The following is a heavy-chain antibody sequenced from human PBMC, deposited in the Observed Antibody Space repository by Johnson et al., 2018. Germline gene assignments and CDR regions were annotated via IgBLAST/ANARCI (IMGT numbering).Heavy chain of an antibody. CDR1: GFTFNSYG. CDR2: ISYDGINK. Sequence: QVQLVESGGGVVQPGRSLRLSCAASGFTFNSYGMHWVRQAPGKGLEWVAVISYDGINKYYADSVEGRFTISRDNSKNTLYRQMKSLGAEDTAVYYCAKDRAYYYDSSGYYNAEYFQHWGQGTLVTVSS. D-gene: IGHD3-22*01. J-gene: IGHJ1*01. V-gene: IGHV3-30*18. CDR3: AKDRAYYYDSSGYYNAEYFQH.